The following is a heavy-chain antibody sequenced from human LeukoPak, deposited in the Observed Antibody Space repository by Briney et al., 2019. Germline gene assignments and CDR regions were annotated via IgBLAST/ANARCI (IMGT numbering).Heavy chain of an antibody. CDR2: IYPGDSDT. Sequence: GESLKISCKGSGYSFTSYWIGWVRQMPGKGLEWMGIIYPGDSDTRYSPSFQGQVTISADKSISTAYLQWSSLKASDTAMYYCASHLWFGESVPYYFDYWGQGALVTVSS. CDR1: GYSFTSYW. D-gene: IGHD3-10*01. J-gene: IGHJ4*02. V-gene: IGHV5-51*01. CDR3: ASHLWFGESVPYYFDY.